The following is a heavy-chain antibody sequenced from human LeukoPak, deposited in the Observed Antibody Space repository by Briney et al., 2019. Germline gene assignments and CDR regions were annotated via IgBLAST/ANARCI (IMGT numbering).Heavy chain of an antibody. Sequence: ASVKVSCKASGYTFTGYYIHWVRQAPGQGLEWMGWINPNNGGTDYAQKFQGRVMMTRDTSISTAYMELNSLRSDDTAAYYCTRMYDYGDLIPFDYWGQGTLVTVSS. J-gene: IGHJ4*02. CDR3: TRMYDYGDLIPFDY. V-gene: IGHV1-2*02. CDR1: GYTFTGYY. D-gene: IGHD4-17*01. CDR2: INPNNGGT.